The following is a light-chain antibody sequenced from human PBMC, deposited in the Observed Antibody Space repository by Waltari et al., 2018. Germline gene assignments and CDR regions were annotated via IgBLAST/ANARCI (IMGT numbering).Light chain of an antibody. CDR3: HSRETFATRL. CDR1: SLRRYY. V-gene: IGLV3-19*01. CDR2: GQD. J-gene: IGLJ2*01. Sequence: SSDLTPDPPLSVALGQTVRITCQGDSLRRYYAIWYQQRPGQAPILVLYGQDNRPSGIPDRFSGSTTGNTAALTITGAQAEDEADYYCHSRETFATRLFGGGTRLTV.